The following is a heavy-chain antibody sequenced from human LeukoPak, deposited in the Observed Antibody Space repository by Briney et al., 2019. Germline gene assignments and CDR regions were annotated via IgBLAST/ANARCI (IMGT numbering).Heavy chain of an antibody. J-gene: IGHJ4*02. V-gene: IGHV3-23*01. D-gene: IGHD1-26*01. CDR1: GFTFSSYA. CDR3: AKDLWGIVGALVDY. Sequence: PGGSLRLSCAASGFTFSSYAMSWVRQAPGKGLEWVSAISGSGGSTYYADSVKGRFTISRDNSKNTLYLQMNSLRAEDTAVYYCAKDLWGIVGALVDYWGQGTLVTVSS. CDR2: ISGSGGST.